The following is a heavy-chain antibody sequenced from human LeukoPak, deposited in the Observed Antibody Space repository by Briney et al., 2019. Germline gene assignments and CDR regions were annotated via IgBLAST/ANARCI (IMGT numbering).Heavy chain of an antibody. J-gene: IGHJ4*02. Sequence: SETLSLTCTVSGGSISNYYWSWIRQPPGKGLEWIGFIYYSGSTNYNPSLKSRVTISVDTSKNQFSLKLSSVTAADTAVYYCARDQGGGNSAFEHWGQGTLVTVSS. CDR3: ARDQGGGNSAFEH. V-gene: IGHV4-59*01. CDR1: GGSISNYY. D-gene: IGHD4-23*01. CDR2: IYYSGST.